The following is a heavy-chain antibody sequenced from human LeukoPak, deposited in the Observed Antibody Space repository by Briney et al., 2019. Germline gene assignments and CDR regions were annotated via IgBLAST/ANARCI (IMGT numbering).Heavy chain of an antibody. CDR1: GFTFSRYA. CDR2: ISGSGGIT. J-gene: IGHJ4*02. CDR3: AKAQVPESYGSGSYYVGFDY. V-gene: IGHV3-23*01. Sequence: GASLRLSCAASGFTFSRYAVGWVRQVPGKGLEWGSAISGSGGITYYADSVKGRFTISRDNSKNTLYLQMNSLRAEDTAIYYCAKAQVPESYGSGSYYVGFDYWGQGTLITVSS. D-gene: IGHD3-10*01.